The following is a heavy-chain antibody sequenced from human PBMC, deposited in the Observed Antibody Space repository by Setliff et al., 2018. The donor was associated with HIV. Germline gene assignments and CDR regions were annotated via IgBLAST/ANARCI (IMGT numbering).Heavy chain of an antibody. CDR2: IYHSGGT. J-gene: IGHJ5*02. V-gene: IGHV4-39*07. CDR3: ARVITMVWTTFDP. D-gene: IGHD3-10*01. CDR1: GGSISSSSYY. Sequence: SETLSLTCTVSGGSISSSSYYWDWIRQPPGKGLEWIGEIYHSGGTNYDPSLKSRVTISLDKSKNHFSLELRSVTAADTAVYYCARVITMVWTTFDPWGQGTLVTVSS.